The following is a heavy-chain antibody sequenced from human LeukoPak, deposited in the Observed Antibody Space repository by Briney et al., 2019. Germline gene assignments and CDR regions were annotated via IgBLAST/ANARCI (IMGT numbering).Heavy chain of an antibody. CDR3: ASGFGRGSIYYHYGMDV. J-gene: IGHJ6*02. D-gene: IGHD2/OR15-2a*01. Sequence: SETLSLTCTVSGGSISSSSYYWGWIRQPPGKGLEWIGSIYYSGSTYYNPSLKSRVTISVDTSKNQFSLKLSSVTGADTAVYYSASGFGRGSIYYHYGMDVWGQGTTVTVSS. V-gene: IGHV4-39*01. CDR2: IYYSGST. CDR1: GGSISSSSYY.